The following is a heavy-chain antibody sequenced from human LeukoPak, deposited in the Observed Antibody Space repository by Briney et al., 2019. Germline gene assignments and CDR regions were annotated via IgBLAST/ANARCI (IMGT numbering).Heavy chain of an antibody. J-gene: IGHJ4*02. Sequence: GGSLRLSCAASGFTFSSYSMNWVRQAPGKGLEWVSYISSGSSTIYYADSVKGRFTISRDNAKNSLYLQMNSLRDEDTAVYYCVREYCSGGSCSQDYWGQGTLVIVSS. CDR1: GFTFSSYS. CDR3: VREYCSGGSCSQDY. V-gene: IGHV3-48*02. D-gene: IGHD2-15*01. CDR2: ISSGSSTI.